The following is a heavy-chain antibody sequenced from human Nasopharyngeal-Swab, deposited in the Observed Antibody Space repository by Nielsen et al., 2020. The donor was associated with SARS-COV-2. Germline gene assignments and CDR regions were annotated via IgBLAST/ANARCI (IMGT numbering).Heavy chain of an antibody. CDR2: IYHSGST. Sequence: SETLSLTCAVSGGSTSSSNWWSWVRQPPGKGLEWIGEIYHSGSTNYNPPLKSRVTISVDKSKNQFSLKLSSVTAADTAVYYCARAPRPRYFDLWGRGTLVTVSS. J-gene: IGHJ2*01. CDR3: ARAPRPRYFDL. V-gene: IGHV4-4*02. CDR1: GGSTSSSNW.